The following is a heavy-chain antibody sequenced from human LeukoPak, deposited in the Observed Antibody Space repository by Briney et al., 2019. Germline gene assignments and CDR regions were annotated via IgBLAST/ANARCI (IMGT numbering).Heavy chain of an antibody. CDR3: ARENKWLHRGIDY. J-gene: IGHJ4*02. Sequence: AGGSLRLSCAASGFTFSDHYMDWVRQAPGKGLEWVGRTRNKANSYTTEYAASVKGRFTISRDDSKNSLYLQMNSLKTEDTAVYYCARENKWLHRGIDYWGQGTLVTVSS. D-gene: IGHD5-24*01. V-gene: IGHV3-72*01. CDR2: TRNKANSYTT. CDR1: GFTFSDHY.